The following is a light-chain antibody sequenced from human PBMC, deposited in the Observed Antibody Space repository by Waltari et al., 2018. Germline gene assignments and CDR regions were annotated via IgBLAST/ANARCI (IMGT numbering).Light chain of an antibody. V-gene: IGKV3-20*01. CDR1: QSVSSSY. J-gene: IGKJ1*01. Sequence: EIVLTQSPGTLSLSPGARATPSGRARQSVSSSYLAWYQQKPGQAPRLLIYGASSRATGIPDRFSGSGSGTDFTLTISRLEPEDFAVYYCQQYGSSPETFGQGTKVEIK. CDR3: QQYGSSPET. CDR2: GAS.